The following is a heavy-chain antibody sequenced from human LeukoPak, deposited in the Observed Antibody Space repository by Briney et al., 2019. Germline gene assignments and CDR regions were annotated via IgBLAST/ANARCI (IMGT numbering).Heavy chain of an antibody. Sequence: GGSLRLSCTASGFTFGDYAMSWVRQAPGKGLEWVGFIRSKTHGGTTEFAAPVKDRFSISRDDSKRIAYLQMNSLKTEDTAVYYCTRDGIPETNWSGYYIDYWGQGTLVTVSS. CDR1: GFTFGDYA. J-gene: IGHJ4*02. D-gene: IGHD3-3*01. CDR2: IRSKTHGGTT. CDR3: TRDGIPETNWSGYYIDY. V-gene: IGHV3-49*04.